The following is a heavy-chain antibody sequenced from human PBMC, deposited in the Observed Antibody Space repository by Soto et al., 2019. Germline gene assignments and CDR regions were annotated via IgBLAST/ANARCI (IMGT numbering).Heavy chain of an antibody. CDR1: GGSISSSSYN. CDR2: IYYNGDT. CDR3: ARFSGNAFDI. Sequence: SETLSLTCSVSGGSISSSSYNWDWIRQPPGKGLEWIGTIYYNGDTDYNPSLKSRSTISVDASDYQFSLKLSTVTAADTSLYYCARFSGNAFDIWGHGTMVTVSS. J-gene: IGHJ3*02. V-gene: IGHV4-39*01.